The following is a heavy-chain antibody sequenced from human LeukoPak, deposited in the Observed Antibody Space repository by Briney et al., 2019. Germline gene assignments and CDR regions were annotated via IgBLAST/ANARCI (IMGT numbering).Heavy chain of an antibody. CDR3: ARDPDSSGTDAFDI. V-gene: IGHV3-7*01. CDR1: GFTLSSYY. D-gene: IGHD6-25*01. CDR2: IKEDGSEK. J-gene: IGHJ3*02. Sequence: PGGSLRLSCAASGFTLSSYYMSWVRQAPEKGLEWVANIKEDGSEKYYVDSVKCRFTISRDNAKNSLYLQMNSLRAEDTAVYYCARDPDSSGTDAFDIWGQGTMVTVSS.